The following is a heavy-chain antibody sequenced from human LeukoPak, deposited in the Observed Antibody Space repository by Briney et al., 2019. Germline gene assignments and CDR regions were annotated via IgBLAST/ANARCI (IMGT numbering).Heavy chain of an antibody. V-gene: IGHV3-7*01. D-gene: IGHD3-22*01. CDR2: IKQDGSGK. CDR3: ARDGPRAITMIVVVSMDV. CDR1: GFTFSSYW. J-gene: IGHJ6*02. Sequence: GGSLRLSCAASGFTFSSYWMSWVRQAPGKGLEWVANIKQDGSGKYYVDSVKGRFTISRDNAKNSLYLQMNSLRAEDTAVYYCARDGPRAITMIVVVSMDVWGQGTTVTVSS.